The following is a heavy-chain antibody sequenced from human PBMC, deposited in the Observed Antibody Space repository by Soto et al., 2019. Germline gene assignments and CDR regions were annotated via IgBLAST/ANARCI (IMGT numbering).Heavy chain of an antibody. Sequence: PSETLSLTCAVYGGSFSGYYWSWIRQPPGKGLEWIGEINHSGSTNYNPSLKSRVTISVDTSKNQFSLKLSSVTAADTAVHYCARAPFWSTAGKGTKKPNWFDPWGQGTLVTVSS. CDR3: ARAPFWSTAGKGTKKPNWFDP. J-gene: IGHJ5*02. CDR2: INHSGST. D-gene: IGHD3-3*01. V-gene: IGHV4-34*01. CDR1: GGSFSGYY.